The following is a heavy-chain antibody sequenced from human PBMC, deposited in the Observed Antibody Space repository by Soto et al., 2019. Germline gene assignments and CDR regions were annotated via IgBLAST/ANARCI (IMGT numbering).Heavy chain of an antibody. CDR1: GFVFDDFG. Sequence: EVQLAEFGGRVVRPGESLRLSCAASGFVFDDFGMSWVRQAPGKGLEWVSGIDWDGGNTGYGDSVKGRFTISRDNAKNSLDLQMNSLRAEDTALDYGARGRGYASRDQSSLDYWGQGTLVTVSS. CDR2: IDWDGGNT. D-gene: IGHD2-8*01. V-gene: IGHV3-20*04. J-gene: IGHJ4*02. CDR3: ARGRGYASRDQSSLDY.